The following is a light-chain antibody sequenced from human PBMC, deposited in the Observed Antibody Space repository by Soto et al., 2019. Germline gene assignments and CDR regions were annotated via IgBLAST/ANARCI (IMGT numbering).Light chain of an antibody. CDR2: GAS. CDR1: QSVRTK. Sequence: ETVMTQSPATLSVSPGERATLSCRASQSVRTKLAWYQQKPGQAPRLLIYGASSRATGIPARFSGSGSGTEFTLTISSLQSEDSGVYYCQQYNKWPAEITFGQGTRPEI. CDR3: QQYNKWPAEIT. J-gene: IGKJ5*01. V-gene: IGKV3D-15*01.